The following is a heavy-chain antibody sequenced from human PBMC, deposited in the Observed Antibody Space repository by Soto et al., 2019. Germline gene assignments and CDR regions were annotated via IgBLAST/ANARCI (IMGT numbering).Heavy chain of an antibody. Sequence: QVQLVQSGAEVKKPGASVKVSCKASGYTFTNYGISWVRQAPGQGLEWMGWVSTNSGHTDYAQKFRGRVTMTTDTSTTTAYMELRSLRSDDTAVYHCAREEYRQLDHWGQGTLVTVSS. CDR2: VSTNSGHT. D-gene: IGHD3-16*02. J-gene: IGHJ5*02. CDR1: GYTFTNYG. V-gene: IGHV1-18*01. CDR3: AREEYRQLDH.